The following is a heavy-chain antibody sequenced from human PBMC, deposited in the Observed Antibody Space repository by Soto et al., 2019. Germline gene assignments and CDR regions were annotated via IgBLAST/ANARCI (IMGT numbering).Heavy chain of an antibody. Sequence: PGGSLRLSCAASGFTFSTYGMHWVRQAPGKGLEWVAVIWYDGSNKYYADSVQGRFTISRDNSKNTLYLQMNSLRAEDTAVYYCARGTAVAGTGYYYGMDVWGQGTPVTVSS. J-gene: IGHJ6*02. D-gene: IGHD6-19*01. V-gene: IGHV3-33*01. CDR2: IWYDGSNK. CDR1: GFTFSTYG. CDR3: ARGTAVAGTGYYYGMDV.